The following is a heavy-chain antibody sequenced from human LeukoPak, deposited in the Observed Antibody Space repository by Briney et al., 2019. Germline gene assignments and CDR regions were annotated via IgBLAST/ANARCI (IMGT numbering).Heavy chain of an antibody. V-gene: IGHV3-7*01. D-gene: IGHD1-26*01. CDR3: VRDTGGSGSYPDY. CDR1: GFTFSQYW. J-gene: IGHJ4*02. Sequence: GGSLRLSCAASGFTFSQYWMTWVRQTPGKGLEWVANIRQDGSEKYYIDSVQGRFTTSRDNAKGSLYLEMNSLRVEDTAVYYCVRDTGGSGSYPDYWGQGTLVTVSS. CDR2: IRQDGSEK.